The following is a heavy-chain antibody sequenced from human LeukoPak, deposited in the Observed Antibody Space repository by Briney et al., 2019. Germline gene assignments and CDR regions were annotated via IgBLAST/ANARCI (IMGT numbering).Heavy chain of an antibody. CDR1: GYTFTSYA. CDR2: INAGNGNT. D-gene: IGHD3-10*01. CDR3: ARDRYYYVWGSYYGGFDY. V-gene: IGHV1-3*01. Sequence: GASVKVSCKASGYTFTSYAMHWVRQAPGQRLEWMGWINAGNGNTKYSQKFQGRVTITRDTSASTAYMELSSLRSEDTAVYYCARDRYYYVWGSYYGGFDYGGRETLVTVSS. J-gene: IGHJ4*02.